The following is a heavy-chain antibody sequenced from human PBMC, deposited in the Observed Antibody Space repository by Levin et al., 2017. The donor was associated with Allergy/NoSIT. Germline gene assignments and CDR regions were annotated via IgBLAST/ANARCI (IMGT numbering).Heavy chain of an antibody. CDR3: ARAASRYDILSGHFAFDI. CDR2: IGTAGDK. J-gene: IGHJ3*02. V-gene: IGHV3-13*04. CDR1: GFTFSNYD. Sequence: PVASVKVSCAASGFTFSNYDMHWVRQATGERLEWVSAIGTAGDKYYSGSVKGRFTISREKAKKSLYLQMNSLRAGDTAVYYCARAASRYDILSGHFAFDIWGLGTMVTVSS. D-gene: IGHD3-9*01.